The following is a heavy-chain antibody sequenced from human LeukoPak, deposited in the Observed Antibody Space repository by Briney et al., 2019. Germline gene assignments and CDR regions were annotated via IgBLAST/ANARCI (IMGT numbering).Heavy chain of an antibody. J-gene: IGHJ6*02. CDR3: ARDTYYDFWSGPWDYYYGMDV. D-gene: IGHD3-3*01. CDR2: ISGSGVIT. Sequence: PGGSLRLSCAASGFTFSSYAMSWVRQAPGKGLEWVSAISGSGVITYYADSVKGRFTISRDNSKNTLYLQMNSLRAEDTAVYYCARDTYYDFWSGPWDYYYGMDVWGQGTTVTVSS. V-gene: IGHV3-23*01. CDR1: GFTFSSYA.